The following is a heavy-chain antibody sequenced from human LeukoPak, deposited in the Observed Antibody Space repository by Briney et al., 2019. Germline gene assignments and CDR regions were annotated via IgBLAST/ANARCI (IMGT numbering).Heavy chain of an antibody. CDR3: ARPQEEDGYNYNWAFDY. D-gene: IGHD5-24*01. V-gene: IGHV1-18*01. CDR2: IRAYNGKT. J-gene: IGHJ4*02. CDR1: GYTFTNYG. Sequence: GASVKVSYKASGYTFTNYGISWVRQAPGQGLEWMGWIRAYNGKTNYAQKLQGRVTMTTDTSTSTAYMELRSLRSDDTAVYYCARPQEEDGYNYNWAFDYWGQGTLVTVSS.